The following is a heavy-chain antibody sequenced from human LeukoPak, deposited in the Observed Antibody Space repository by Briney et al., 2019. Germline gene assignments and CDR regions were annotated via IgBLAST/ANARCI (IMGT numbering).Heavy chain of an antibody. V-gene: IGHV1-2*02. D-gene: IGHD2-15*01. CDR3: ARDSILGYCSGGSCYDLDY. J-gene: IGHJ4*02. CDR1: GYTFTGYY. Sequence: GASVKVSCKASGYTFTGYYMHWVRQAPGQGLEWIGWINPNSGGTNYAQKFQGRVTMTRDTSISTAYMELSRLRSDDTAVYYCARDSILGYCSGGSCYDLDYWGQGTLVTVSS. CDR2: INPNSGGT.